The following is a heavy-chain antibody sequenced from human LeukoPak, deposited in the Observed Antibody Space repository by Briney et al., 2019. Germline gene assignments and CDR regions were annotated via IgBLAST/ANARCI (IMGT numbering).Heavy chain of an antibody. Sequence: GGSLRLSCAASGFTFSSYAMSWVRQAPGKGLEWVSAISGSGGRTYYADSVKGRFTISRDNSKNTLYLQMNSLRAEDTAVYYCAKPSVGYRGALSYYYYYMDVWGKGTTVTVSS. J-gene: IGHJ6*03. D-gene: IGHD5-24*01. CDR2: ISGSGGRT. CDR3: AKPSVGYRGALSYYYYYMDV. CDR1: GFTFSSYA. V-gene: IGHV3-23*01.